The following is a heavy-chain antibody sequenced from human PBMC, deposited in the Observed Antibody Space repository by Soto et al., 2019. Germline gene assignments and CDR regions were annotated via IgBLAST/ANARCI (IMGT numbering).Heavy chain of an antibody. CDR3: AKDGGYYDFWSGYSPLVDAFDI. V-gene: IGHV3-23*01. CDR1: GFTFSSYA. J-gene: IGHJ3*02. D-gene: IGHD3-3*01. Sequence: EVQLLESGGGLVQPGGSLRLSCAASGFTFSSYAMSWVRQAPGKGLEWVSAISGSGGSTYYADSVKGRFTISRDNSKKTLYLQMNSLRAEDTAVYYCAKDGGYYDFWSGYSPLVDAFDIWGQGTMVTVSS. CDR2: ISGSGGST.